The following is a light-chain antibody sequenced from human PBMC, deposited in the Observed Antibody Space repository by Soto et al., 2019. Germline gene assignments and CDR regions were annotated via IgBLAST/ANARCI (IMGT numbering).Light chain of an antibody. J-gene: IGLJ3*02. CDR1: SSNIGANYD. Sequence: QSVLTQPPSVSGAPGQRVTISCTGSSSNIGANYDVHWYQHLPGTAPRRLISGDSNRPSGVPDRFSGSKSGTSASLGITGLQAEDEADYYCQSYDSSLRGWVFGGGTKLT. CDR3: QSYDSSLRGWV. V-gene: IGLV1-40*01. CDR2: GDS.